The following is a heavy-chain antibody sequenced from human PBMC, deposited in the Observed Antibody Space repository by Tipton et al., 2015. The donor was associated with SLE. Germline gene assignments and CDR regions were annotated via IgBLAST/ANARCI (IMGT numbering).Heavy chain of an antibody. CDR1: GFTFDDYA. Sequence: SLRLSCAASGFTFDDYAMHWVRQVPGKGLEWVSGISWNSGSIGYADSVKGRFTISRGNAKNSLYLQMNSLRAEDTALYYCAKDGKAFDIWGQGTMVTVSS. J-gene: IGHJ3*02. CDR2: ISWNSGSI. CDR3: AKDGKAFDI. V-gene: IGHV3-9*01.